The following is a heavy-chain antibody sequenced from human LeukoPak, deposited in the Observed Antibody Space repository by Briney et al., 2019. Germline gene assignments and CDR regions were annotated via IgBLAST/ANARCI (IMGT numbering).Heavy chain of an antibody. CDR2: IYYSGST. CDR3: ARVANWFDP. J-gene: IGHJ5*02. Sequence: ASETLSLTCTVSGGSIGSHYWSWIRQPPEKGLEWIGYIYYSGSTYYNPSLKSRVTISVDTSKNQFSMKLSSVTAADTAVYYCARVANWFDPWGQGTLVTVSS. V-gene: IGHV4-59*11. CDR1: GGSIGSHY.